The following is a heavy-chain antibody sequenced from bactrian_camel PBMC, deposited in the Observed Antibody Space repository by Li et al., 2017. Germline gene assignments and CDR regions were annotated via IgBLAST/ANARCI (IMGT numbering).Heavy chain of an antibody. V-gene: IGHV3S1*01. CDR1: GSGYISGTYC. CDR3: AAEPGGGSFCYDSALYRY. D-gene: IGHD3*01. J-gene: IGHJ4*01. Sequence: HVQLVESGGGSVNAGGSLTLSCAASGSGYISGTYCLGWFRQVPGKEREGVAALNVGRGSTYYRDSVKGRFTISKDNAKNTLTLQMNSLKPEDTAMYYCAAEPGGGSFCYDSALYRYWGQGTQVTVS. CDR2: LNVGRGST.